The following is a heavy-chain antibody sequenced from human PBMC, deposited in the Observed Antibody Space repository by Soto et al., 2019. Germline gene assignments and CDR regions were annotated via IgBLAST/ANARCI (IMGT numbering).Heavy chain of an antibody. CDR1: GGSISSSSYY. J-gene: IGHJ6*02. CDR3: ASVLVPAGSDPKDTLYYYGMDV. CDR2: IYYSGST. V-gene: IGHV4-39*01. D-gene: IGHD2-2*01. Sequence: PSETLSLTCTVSGGSISSSSYYWGWIRQPPGKGLEWIGSIYYSGSTYYNPSLKSRVTISVDTSKNQFSLKLSSVTAADTAVYYCASVLVPAGSDPKDTLYYYGMDVWGQGTTVTVSS.